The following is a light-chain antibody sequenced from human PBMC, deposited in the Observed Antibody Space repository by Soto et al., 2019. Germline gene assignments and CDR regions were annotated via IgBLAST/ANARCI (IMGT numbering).Light chain of an antibody. J-gene: IGKJ1*01. CDR1: QSLQHSNGYNY. V-gene: IGKV2-28*01. CDR2: LAS. CDR3: MQALQTPA. Sequence: DIVMTQSPLSLPVTPGEPASISCRSSQSLQHSNGYNYLDWYVQKPGQSPQILIYLASNRASGVPERFSGSGSGTDFTLKISIVEAEDVGTYYCMQALQTPAFGQGTKVEIK.